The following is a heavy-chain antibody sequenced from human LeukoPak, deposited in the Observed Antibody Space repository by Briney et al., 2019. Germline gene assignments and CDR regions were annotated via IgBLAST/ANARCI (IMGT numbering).Heavy chain of an antibody. Sequence: PGGSLRLSCAASGFTFSSYGMHWVRQAPGKGLEWVAFIRYDVINKYYADSVKGRFTISSDNSKNTLYLQMNSLRAEDTAVYYCAKGFSDHYYYYMDVWGKGTTVTVSS. V-gene: IGHV3-30*02. D-gene: IGHD2/OR15-2a*01. CDR1: GFTFSSYG. CDR3: AKGFSDHYYYYMDV. CDR2: IRYDVINK. J-gene: IGHJ6*03.